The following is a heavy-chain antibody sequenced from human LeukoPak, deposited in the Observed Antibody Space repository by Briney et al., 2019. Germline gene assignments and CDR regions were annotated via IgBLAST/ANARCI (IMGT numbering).Heavy chain of an antibody. D-gene: IGHD3-22*01. Sequence: GGSLRLSCAASGVTVRSNSMTWVRQAPGKGLEWVSVIYSGVDTFYADSVKGRFTISRDYSKNTLFLQMNSLRVEDTAVYYCAGDLYYESGGYYYHDYWGQGTLVTVSS. CDR1: GVTVRSNS. J-gene: IGHJ4*02. CDR2: IYSGVDT. CDR3: AGDLYYESGGYYYHDY. V-gene: IGHV3-53*01.